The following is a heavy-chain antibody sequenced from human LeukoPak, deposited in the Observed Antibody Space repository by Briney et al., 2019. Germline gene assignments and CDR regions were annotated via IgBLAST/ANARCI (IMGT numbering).Heavy chain of an antibody. CDR1: GGSISSYY. J-gene: IGHJ5*02. CDR2: MFYTGST. D-gene: IGHD3-9*01. V-gene: IGHV4-59*01. CDR3: ARVNPHFDTLTENWFDP. Sequence: SETLSLTCTVSGGSISSYYWTWIRQPPGKGLEWIGYMFYTGSTDYNPSLKNRVTMSIDTSKNQFSLKLSSVTAADTAVYYCARVNPHFDTLTENWFDPWGQGTLVTVSS.